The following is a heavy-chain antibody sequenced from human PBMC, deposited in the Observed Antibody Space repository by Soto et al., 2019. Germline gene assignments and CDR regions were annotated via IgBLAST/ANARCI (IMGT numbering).Heavy chain of an antibody. CDR3: AGSYNWNDFYGMDV. CDR2: IYPGDSDT. Sequence: GESLKISCQGSGYSFNSYWIGWVRQMPGKGLEWREIIYPGDSDTRYSPSFQGQVTISADKSISTAYLQWSSLKASDTAMYYCAGSYNWNDFYGMDVWGQGTTVTVSS. V-gene: IGHV5-51*01. J-gene: IGHJ6*02. CDR1: GYSFNSYW. D-gene: IGHD1-1*01.